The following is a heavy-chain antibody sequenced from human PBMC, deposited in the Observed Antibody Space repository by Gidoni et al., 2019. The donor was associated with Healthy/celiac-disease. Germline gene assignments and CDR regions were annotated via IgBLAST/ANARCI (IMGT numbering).Heavy chain of an antibody. D-gene: IGHD4-17*01. CDR2: IYYSCST. V-gene: IGHV4-31*03. CDR3: ARDATNYGARTPNDAFDI. J-gene: IGHJ3*02. Sequence: QVQLQESGPGLVKPSQPLSLTCPVSGGPISSGGYYWSWIRQRPGKGLEWFGYIYYSCSTYYNPSLKSRVTISVDTSKNQFSLKLSSVTAADTAVYYCARDATNYGARTPNDAFDIWGQGTMVTVSS. CDR1: GGPISSGGYY.